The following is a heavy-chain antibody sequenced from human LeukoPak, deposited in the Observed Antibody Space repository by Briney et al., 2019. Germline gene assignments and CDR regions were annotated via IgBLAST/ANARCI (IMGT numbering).Heavy chain of an antibody. Sequence: SETLSLTCTVSGGSISSYYCSWIRQPAGKGLEWIGRIYSSGSTNYNPSLKSRVTMSVDTSKNQFSLKLSSVTAADTAVYYCARSYGSGSYPWFDPWGQGTLVTVSS. J-gene: IGHJ5*02. CDR3: ARSYGSGSYPWFDP. D-gene: IGHD3-10*01. CDR2: IYSSGST. V-gene: IGHV4-4*07. CDR1: GGSISSYY.